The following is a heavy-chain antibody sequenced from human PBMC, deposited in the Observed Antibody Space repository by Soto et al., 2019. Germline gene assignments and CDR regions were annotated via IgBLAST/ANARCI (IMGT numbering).Heavy chain of an antibody. V-gene: IGHV1-69*02. CDR2: IIPILGIA. CDR1: GGTFSSYT. CDR3: ATCPGYSSGWYGRY. D-gene: IGHD6-19*01. J-gene: IGHJ4*02. Sequence: SVKVSCKASGGTFSSYTISWVRQAPGQGLEWMGRIIPILGIANYAQKFQGRVTITADKSTSTAYMELSSLRSEDTAVYYCATCPGYSSGWYGRYWGQGTLVTVSS.